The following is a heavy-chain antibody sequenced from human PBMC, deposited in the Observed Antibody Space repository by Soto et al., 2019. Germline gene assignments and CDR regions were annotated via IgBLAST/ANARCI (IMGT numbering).Heavy chain of an antibody. Sequence: SETLSLTCTVSGGSINTFYWSWVRQPAGKGLEWIGRIFSSGSTSFNPSLESRVAMSVDTSKNHFSLNLSSVTAADLAVYYCAREVSYSAYNFAHGIQLWSFDFWGQGALVTVSS. D-gene: IGHD5-12*01. CDR3: AREVSYSAYNFAHGIQLWSFDF. CDR2: IFSSGST. CDR1: GGSINTFY. V-gene: IGHV4-4*07. J-gene: IGHJ4*02.